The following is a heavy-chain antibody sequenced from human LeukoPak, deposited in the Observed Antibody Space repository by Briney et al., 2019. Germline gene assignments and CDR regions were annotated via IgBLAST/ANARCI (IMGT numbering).Heavy chain of an antibody. CDR2: ISAYNGNT. CDR1: GYTFTSYG. Sequence: GASMKVSCKASGYTFTSYGISWVRQAPGQGLEWMGWISAYNGNTNYAQKLQGRVTMTTDTSTSTAYMELRSLRSDDTAVYYCARGGAVADSYWYFDLWGRGTPVTVSS. V-gene: IGHV1-18*01. CDR3: ARGGAVADSYWYFDL. D-gene: IGHD6-19*01. J-gene: IGHJ2*01.